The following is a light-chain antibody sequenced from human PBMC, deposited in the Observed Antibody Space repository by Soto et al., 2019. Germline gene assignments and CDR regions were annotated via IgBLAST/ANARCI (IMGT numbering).Light chain of an antibody. CDR2: NND. CDR3: ESWIDSLYGAL. V-gene: IGLV1-44*01. CDR1: SSNIGANP. J-gene: IGLJ2*01. Sequence: QSVLTQPPSASWTPGQRVTISCSGSSSNIGANPVNWYQQLPGTAPKLLIYNNDQRPSGVPDRFSASKSGISASLAISGLRSEDESDYYCESWIDSLYGALFGGGTKLTVL.